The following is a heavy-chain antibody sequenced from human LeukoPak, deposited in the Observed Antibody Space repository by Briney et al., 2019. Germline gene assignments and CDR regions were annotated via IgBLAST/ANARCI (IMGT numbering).Heavy chain of an antibody. D-gene: IGHD2-2*01. CDR3: AKDGRYCSSTSCYSPQDY. J-gene: IGHJ4*02. CDR1: GGTFSSYA. V-gene: IGHV1-69*13. CDR2: IIPIFGTA. Sequence: GASVKVSCKASGGTFSSYAISWVRQAPGQGLEWMGGIIPIFGTANYAQKFQGRVTITADESTSTAYMELSSLRSEDTAVYYCAKDGRYCSSTSCYSPQDYWGQGTLVTVSS.